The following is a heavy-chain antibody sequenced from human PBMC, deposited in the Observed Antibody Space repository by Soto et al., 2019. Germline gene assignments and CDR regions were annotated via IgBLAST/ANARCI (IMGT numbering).Heavy chain of an antibody. CDR2: IYYSGST. D-gene: IGHD1-20*01. J-gene: IGHJ6*02. V-gene: IGHV4-59*01. CDR1: GGSISSYY. CDR3: AREYKGGNYYYCGLDV. Sequence: SETLSLTCGVSGGSISSYYWSWIRQPPGKGLEWLGYIYYSGSTNYNPSLNSRVRRSIDTSKSQFTLSLSSVTASYTAIYYCAREYKGGNYYYCGLDVCRQGPRSTLSS.